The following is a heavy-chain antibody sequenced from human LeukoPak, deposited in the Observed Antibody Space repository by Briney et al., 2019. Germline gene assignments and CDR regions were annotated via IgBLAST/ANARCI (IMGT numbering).Heavy chain of an antibody. CDR2: ITGGGGST. J-gene: IGHJ5*02. V-gene: IGHV3-23*01. CDR1: GFTFSSYA. Sequence: GGSLRLSCAASGFTFSSYAMTWVRQAPGKGLQWVSVITGGGGSTYYADSVKGRFTISRDNPKSTLYLQMSSLRADDTAVYYCAKGRAGSSREYFAWFDPWGQGTLVTVSS. D-gene: IGHD3-9*01. CDR3: AKGRAGSSREYFAWFDP.